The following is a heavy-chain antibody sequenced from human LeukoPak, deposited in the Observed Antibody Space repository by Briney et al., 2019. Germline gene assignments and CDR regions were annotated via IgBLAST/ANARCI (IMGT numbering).Heavy chain of an antibody. CDR3: ARGGPAMALDY. J-gene: IGHJ4*02. Sequence: SETLSLTCTVSGYSISSGYYWGWIRQSPGKGLEWIEIISHSGSTYDNPSLKSRVTISLDTSKNQISRRLRSVTAADTAVYYCARGGPAMALDYWGQGTLVTVSS. CDR2: ISHSGST. D-gene: IGHD5-18*01. V-gene: IGHV4-38-2*02. CDR1: GYSISSGYY.